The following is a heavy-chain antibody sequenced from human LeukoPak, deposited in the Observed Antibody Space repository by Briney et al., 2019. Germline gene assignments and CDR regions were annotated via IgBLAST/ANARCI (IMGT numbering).Heavy chain of an antibody. V-gene: IGHV5-51*01. Sequence: GESLKISCKGSGYIFSNYWIGWVRPMPGKGLEWMGIIYPGDSDTRYSPSFQVQVTISADKSISTAYLQWSSLKASDTAIYYCARHLVVAGNSGPYSYYMDVWGKGTTVAISS. CDR2: IYPGDSDT. CDR1: GYIFSNYW. CDR3: ARHLVVAGNSGPYSYYMDV. D-gene: IGHD6-19*01. J-gene: IGHJ6*03.